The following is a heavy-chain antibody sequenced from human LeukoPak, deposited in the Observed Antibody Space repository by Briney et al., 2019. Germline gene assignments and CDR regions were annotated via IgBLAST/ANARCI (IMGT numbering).Heavy chain of an antibody. V-gene: IGHV7-4-1*02. Sequence: GASVKVSCKASGYTFTSYAMNWVRQAPGQGLEWMGWINTNTGNPTYAQGFTGRFVFSLDTSVSAAYLQISSLKAEDTAVYHCARGPPFIAAAAYDYWGQGTLVTVSS. CDR2: INTNTGNP. CDR1: GYTFTSYA. J-gene: IGHJ4*02. CDR3: ARGPPFIAAAAYDY. D-gene: IGHD6-13*01.